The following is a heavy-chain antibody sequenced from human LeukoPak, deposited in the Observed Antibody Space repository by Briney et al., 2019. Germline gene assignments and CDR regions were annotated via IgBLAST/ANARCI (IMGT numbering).Heavy chain of an antibody. Sequence: PGGSLRLSCAASGFTLSSHWMSWVRQAPGKGLEWVANIKQDGSEQYYADSVRGRFTISRDNAKNSLYLQMNSLTAEDTAIYYCARESAGGPDYWGQRTLVTVSS. D-gene: IGHD6-19*01. CDR1: GFTLSSHW. CDR2: IKQDGSEQ. CDR3: ARESAGGPDY. J-gene: IGHJ4*02. V-gene: IGHV3-7*05.